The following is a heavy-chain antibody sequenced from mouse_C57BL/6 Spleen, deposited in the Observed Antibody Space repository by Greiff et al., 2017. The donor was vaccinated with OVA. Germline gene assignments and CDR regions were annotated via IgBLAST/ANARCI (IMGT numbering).Heavy chain of an antibody. Sequence: QVQLKESGAELARPGASVKLSCKASGFTFTSYGISWVKQRTGQGLEWIGEIYPRSGNTYYNEKLKGKATLTANKSSSTAYMELRSLTSKDSAVYFCANYYGSSYEAMDYWGQGTSVTVSS. D-gene: IGHD1-1*01. J-gene: IGHJ4*01. CDR3: ANYYGSSYEAMDY. CDR1: GFTFTSYG. CDR2: IYPRSGNT. V-gene: IGHV1-81*01.